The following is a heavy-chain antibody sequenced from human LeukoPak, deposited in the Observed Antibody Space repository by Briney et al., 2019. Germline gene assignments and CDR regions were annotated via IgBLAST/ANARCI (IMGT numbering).Heavy chain of an antibody. V-gene: IGHV4-31*03. CDR3: ARSWAAKWELPGQFDS. CDR1: GGSISSGASD. Sequence: KSSETLSLTCTVSGGSISSGASDWGWIRQHPKRGLEWVGYINHSGSTYYNPSLGSRLTMSIDTSRNQFSLRLTSMTAADTAVYFCARSWAAKWELPGQFDSWGQGRLVTVSS. J-gene: IGHJ4*02. D-gene: IGHD1-26*01. CDR2: INHSGST.